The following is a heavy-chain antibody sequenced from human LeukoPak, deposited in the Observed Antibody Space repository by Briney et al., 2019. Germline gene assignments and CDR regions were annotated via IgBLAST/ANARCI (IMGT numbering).Heavy chain of an antibody. CDR3: AKDQGDGVGEPFDY. CDR2: ISYDGSNK. D-gene: IGHD1-26*01. CDR1: GFTFSSYG. V-gene: IGHV3-30*18. Sequence: GGSLRLSCAASGFTFSSYGMHWVRQAPGKGLEWVAVISYDGSNKFHADSVKGRFTVSRDNSKYTLYLQMNSLRAEDTAVYYCAKDQGDGVGEPFDYWGQGTLVTVSS. J-gene: IGHJ4*02.